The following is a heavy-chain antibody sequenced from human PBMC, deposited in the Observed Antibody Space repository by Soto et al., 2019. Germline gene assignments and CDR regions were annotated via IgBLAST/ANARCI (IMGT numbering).Heavy chain of an antibody. V-gene: IGHV3-30*03. CDR2: ISYDGSNK. Sequence: QVQLVESGGGVVQPGRSLRLSCAASGFTFSSYGMHWVRQAPGKGLEWVAVISYDGSNKYYADSVTGRFTISRDNSKNTLYLQMNSLRDEDTAVYYCAIYSSGWYPLDYWGQGTLVTVSS. D-gene: IGHD6-19*01. J-gene: IGHJ4*02. CDR3: AIYSSGWYPLDY. CDR1: GFTFSSYG.